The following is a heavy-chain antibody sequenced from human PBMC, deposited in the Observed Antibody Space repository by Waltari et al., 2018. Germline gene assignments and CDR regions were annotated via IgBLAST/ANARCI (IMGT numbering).Heavy chain of an antibody. V-gene: IGHV7-4-1*02. CDR2: VNTKTWKS. CDR3: ARWRPPDYGLDN. CDR1: GYTVTDYS. J-gene: IGHJ4*02. D-gene: IGHD4-17*01. Sequence: QVQLVQSGSELKKPGTSVKISCKASGYTVTDYSLNWVRQASGQGFEWMARVNTKTWKSTYAPDFTGRVVVSLDTSVSTAYLEIISLKAEDTAVYYCARWRPPDYGLDNWGQGTLVTVSA.